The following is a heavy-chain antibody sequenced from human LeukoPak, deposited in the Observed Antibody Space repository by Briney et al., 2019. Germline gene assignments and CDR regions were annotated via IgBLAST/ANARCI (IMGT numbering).Heavy chain of an antibody. D-gene: IGHD1/OR15-1a*01. CDR1: GFTFSSYG. J-gene: IGHJ4*02. CDR3: ARVRSGTNFDY. Sequence: GGTLRLSCAASGFTFSSYGMSWVRQAPGKGLEWVSGINWNGGSTGYADSVKGRFTISRDNAKNSLYLQMNSLRAEDTALYHCARVRSGTNFDYWGQGTLVTVSS. V-gene: IGHV3-20*01. CDR2: INWNGGST.